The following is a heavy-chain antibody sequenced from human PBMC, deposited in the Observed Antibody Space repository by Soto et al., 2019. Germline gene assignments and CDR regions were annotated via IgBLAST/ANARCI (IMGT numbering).Heavy chain of an antibody. CDR1: GDSISSADYY. D-gene: IGHD1-1*01. Sequence: SETLSLTCTVSGDSISSADYYWSWIRQTPGKGLEWIGHIFYSGTTYYNPSLKSRLTISVDTSKNHFSLRLTSVTATDTAVYYCARDLWVEPELYYYGMDVWGQGTTVTVSS. CDR3: ARDLWVEPELYYYGMDV. CDR2: IFYSGTT. V-gene: IGHV4-30-4*01. J-gene: IGHJ6*02.